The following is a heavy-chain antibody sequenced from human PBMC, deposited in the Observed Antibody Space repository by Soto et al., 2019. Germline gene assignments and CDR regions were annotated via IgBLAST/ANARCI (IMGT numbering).Heavy chain of an antibody. J-gene: IGHJ4*02. CDR2: ISNNGRDI. D-gene: IGHD1-1*01. CDR3: AKYVDDTGWNVPLDF. V-gene: IGHV3-30*18. Sequence: VQLVESGGGVVQPGRSQRLSCGASGFTFRTYGMHWVRQAPGKGLEWVAVISNNGRDIYYADSVKGRFAMSRDNSRNMLFLQMNSLRDEDTAMYYCAKYVDDTGWNVPLDFWGQGTLVTVSS. CDR1: GFTFRTYG.